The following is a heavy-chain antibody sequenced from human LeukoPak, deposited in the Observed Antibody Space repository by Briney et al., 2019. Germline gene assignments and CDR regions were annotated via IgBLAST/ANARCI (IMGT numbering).Heavy chain of an antibody. Sequence: SETLSLTCTVSGGSISSGSYYWSWIRQPAGKGLEWIGRIYTSGSTNYNPSLKSRVTISVDTSKNQFSLKLSPVTAADTAVYYCARVGGDTIFNYYYYYMDVWGKGTTVTISS. CDR1: GGSISSGSYY. D-gene: IGHD3-9*01. J-gene: IGHJ6*03. CDR2: IYTSGST. V-gene: IGHV4-61*02. CDR3: ARVGGDTIFNYYYYYMDV.